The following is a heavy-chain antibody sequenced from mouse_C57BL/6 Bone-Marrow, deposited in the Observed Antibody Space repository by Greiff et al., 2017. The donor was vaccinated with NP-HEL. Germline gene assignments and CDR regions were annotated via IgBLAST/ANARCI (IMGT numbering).Heavy chain of an antibody. D-gene: IGHD2-1*01. CDR1: GYTFTDYY. Sequence: EVQLQQSGPVLVKPGASVKMSCKASGYTFTDYYMNWVKQSHGKSLEWIGVINPYNGGTSYNQKFKGKATLTVDKSSSTAYMELNSLTSEDSAVYYCARSNYGNYVSAWFAYWGQGTLVTVSA. J-gene: IGHJ3*01. CDR3: ARSNYGNYVSAWFAY. CDR2: INPYNGGT. V-gene: IGHV1-19*01.